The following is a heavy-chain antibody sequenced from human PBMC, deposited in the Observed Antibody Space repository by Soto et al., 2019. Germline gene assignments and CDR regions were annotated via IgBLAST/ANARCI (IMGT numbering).Heavy chain of an antibody. V-gene: IGHV1-18*01. D-gene: IGHD3-22*01. J-gene: IGHJ5*02. CDR1: GYTFTNYG. CDR3: ARDLFSGCWFDP. CDR2: ISAYNGNT. Sequence: QVQLVQSGAEVKKPGASVKVSCKASGYTFTNYGISWVRQAPGQGLEWMGWISAYNGNTKYTQKVQGRVTMTTVTSTSTAYMELRSLRSDDTAVYYCARDLFSGCWFDPWCQGTLVTVSS.